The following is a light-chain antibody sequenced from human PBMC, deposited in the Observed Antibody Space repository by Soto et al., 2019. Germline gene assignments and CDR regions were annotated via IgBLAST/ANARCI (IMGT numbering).Light chain of an antibody. CDR3: QQYNGYWT. V-gene: IGKV1-5*03. Sequence: DIQMTQSPSTLSASVGDRVTITCRASQSISDSLAWYQQKQGKAPKLLIYEASNLKSGVPSRFSGSGSGTEYTLTISSLQPDDFASYYCQQYNGYWTVGQGTKVEIK. J-gene: IGKJ1*01. CDR1: QSISDS. CDR2: EAS.